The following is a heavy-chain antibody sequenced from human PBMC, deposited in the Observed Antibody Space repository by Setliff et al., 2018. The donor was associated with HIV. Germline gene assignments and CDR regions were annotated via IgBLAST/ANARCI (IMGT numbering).Heavy chain of an antibody. CDR1: GFIFSDYG. CDR2: IKYDGIKQ. J-gene: IGHJ3*01. Sequence: GGSLRLSCTASGFIFSDYGMHWVRQTPGKGPEWVAFIKYDGIKQDYADSVKGRFTISRDNSKNTLYLQMNSLRSDDTAVYYCARDDGGYNYAEAFDVWGQGTMVTVSS. CDR3: ARDDGGYNYAEAFDV. D-gene: IGHD3-16*01. V-gene: IGHV3-30*02.